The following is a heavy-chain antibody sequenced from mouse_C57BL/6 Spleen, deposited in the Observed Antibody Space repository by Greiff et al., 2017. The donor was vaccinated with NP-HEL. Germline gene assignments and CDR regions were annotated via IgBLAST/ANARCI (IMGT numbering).Heavy chain of an antibody. J-gene: IGHJ3*01. CDR2: INPNNGGT. D-gene: IGHD2-10*01. Sequence: EVQLQQSGPELVKPGASVKISCKASGYTFTDYYMNWVKQSHGKSLEWIGDINPNNGGTSYNQKFKGKATLTVDKSSSTAYMELRSLTSEDSAVYYCARSGGAYPPWFAYWGQGTLVTVSA. V-gene: IGHV1-26*01. CDR3: ARSGGAYPPWFAY. CDR1: GYTFTDYY.